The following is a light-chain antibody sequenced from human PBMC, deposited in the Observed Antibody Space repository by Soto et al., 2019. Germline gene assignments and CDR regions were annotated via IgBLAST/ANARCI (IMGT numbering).Light chain of an antibody. CDR3: QQYNNWRGT. Sequence: EIVMTQSPATLSVSPGERDTLSCRASQSVSSNLAWYQQKPGQAPRLLIYGASTRATGMPARFSGSGSGTEVTLTISSLQSEDFAVYYCQQYNNWRGTFGPGTKVDIK. CDR2: GAS. CDR1: QSVSSN. V-gene: IGKV3-15*01. J-gene: IGKJ3*01.